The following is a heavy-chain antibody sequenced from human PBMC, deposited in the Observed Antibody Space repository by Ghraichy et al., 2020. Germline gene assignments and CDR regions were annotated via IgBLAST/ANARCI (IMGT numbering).Heavy chain of an antibody. V-gene: IGHV3-33*01. J-gene: IGHJ5*02. CDR1: GFTFSSYG. Sequence: GGSLRLSCAASGFTFSSYGMHWVRQAPGKGLEWVAVIWYDGSNKYYADSVKGRFTISRDNSKNTLYLQMNSLRAEDTAVYYCAREGTVYANWFDPWGQGTLVTVSS. CDR2: IWYDGSNK. D-gene: IGHD2-8*01. CDR3: AREGTVYANWFDP.